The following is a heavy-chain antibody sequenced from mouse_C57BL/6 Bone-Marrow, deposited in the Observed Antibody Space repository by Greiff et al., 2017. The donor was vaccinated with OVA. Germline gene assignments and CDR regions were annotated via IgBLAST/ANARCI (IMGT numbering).Heavy chain of an antibody. Sequence: QVQLKESGAELARPGASVKLSCKASGYTFTSYGISWVKQRTGQGLEWIGEIYPRSGNTNYNEKFKGKATLTADKSSSTAYMELRSLTSEDSAVYFCARPYYYGSSPFAYWGQGTLVTVSA. CDR2: IYPRSGNT. V-gene: IGHV1-81*01. CDR1: GYTFTSYG. J-gene: IGHJ3*01. CDR3: ARPYYYGSSPFAY. D-gene: IGHD1-1*01.